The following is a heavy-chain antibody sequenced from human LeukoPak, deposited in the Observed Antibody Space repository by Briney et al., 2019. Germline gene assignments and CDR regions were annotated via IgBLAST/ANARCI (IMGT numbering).Heavy chain of an antibody. CDR3: ARISPERGYSYGPLDNYFDY. Sequence: GGSLRLSCAASGFTFSSYWMSWVRQAPGKGLEWVANIKQDGSEKYYVDSVRGRFTISRENAKNSVYLQMNSLRAEDTAVYYCARISPERGYSYGPLDNYFDYWGQGTLITVSS. CDR2: IKQDGSEK. J-gene: IGHJ4*02. V-gene: IGHV3-7*01. D-gene: IGHD5-18*01. CDR1: GFTFSSYW.